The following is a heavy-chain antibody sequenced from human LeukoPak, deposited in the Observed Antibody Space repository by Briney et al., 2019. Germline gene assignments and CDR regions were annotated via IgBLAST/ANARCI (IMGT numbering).Heavy chain of an antibody. CDR1: GASFNIDEQY. CDR3: SRGLDSRKLGY. J-gene: IGHJ4*02. Sequence: SETLSLTGTVSGASFNIDEQYWNWIRQSPGNGREWFGRMHPSGMLYNNPSLESRVTMARDTSKNQFSLHLNSVTAADTAVYFCSRGLDSRKLGYWGQGILDTVSS. CDR2: MHPSGML. V-gene: IGHV4-30-4*08. D-gene: IGHD3-22*01.